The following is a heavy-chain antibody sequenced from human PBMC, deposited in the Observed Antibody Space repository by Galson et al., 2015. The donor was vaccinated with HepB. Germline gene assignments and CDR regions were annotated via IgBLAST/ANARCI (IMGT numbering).Heavy chain of an antibody. CDR3: AGPATCTNGVCYTSYFDY. CDR2: ISAYNGYR. Sequence: SVKVSCKASCYTFTNYGISWVRQAPGQGLEWMGWISAYNGYRNYAQNLQGRVTMTTDTSTSTAYMELRSLRSDDTAVYYCAGPATCTNGVCYTSYFDYWGQGHLVTVSS. CDR1: CYTFTNYG. J-gene: IGHJ4*02. V-gene: IGHV1-18*04. D-gene: IGHD2-8*01.